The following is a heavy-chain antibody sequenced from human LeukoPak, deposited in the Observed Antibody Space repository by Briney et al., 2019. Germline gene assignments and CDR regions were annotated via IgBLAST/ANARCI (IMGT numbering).Heavy chain of an antibody. D-gene: IGHD6-13*01. CDR3: ARDSSSWYVIYYYGMDV. CDR2: ISAYNGNT. Sequence: ASVKVSCKASGYTFTSYGISWVRQAPGQGLEWMGWISAYNGNTNYAQKLQGRVTMTTDSSTSTAYMELRSLRPDDTAVYYCARDSSSWYVIYYYGMDVWGQGTTVTVSS. V-gene: IGHV1-18*01. CDR1: GYTFTSYG. J-gene: IGHJ6*02.